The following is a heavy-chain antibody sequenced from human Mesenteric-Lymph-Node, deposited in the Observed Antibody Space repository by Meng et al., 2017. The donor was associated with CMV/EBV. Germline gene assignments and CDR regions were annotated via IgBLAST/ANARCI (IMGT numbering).Heavy chain of an antibody. J-gene: IGHJ6*02. Sequence: GGSLRLSCAASGFTFTNYALNWVRQAPGKGLQWVSGVSGSGSGSDYADSVKGRFTISRDNSKNTLHLQMNSLGAEDTAVYYCARDGGTVVTPVLIYYYYGMDVWGQGTTVTVSS. V-gene: IGHV3-23*01. CDR1: GFTFTNYA. D-gene: IGHD4-23*01. CDR3: ARDGGTVVTPVLIYYYYGMDV. CDR2: VSGSGSGS.